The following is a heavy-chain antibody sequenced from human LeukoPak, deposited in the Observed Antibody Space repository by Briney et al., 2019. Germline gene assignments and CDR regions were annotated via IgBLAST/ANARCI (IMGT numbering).Heavy chain of an antibody. CDR2: ISYDGTSK. Sequence: GGSLRLSCAASGFTFSSYALHWVRQAPGKGLEWVAVISYDGTSKYYADSVKGRFTISRDNSKNTLYLQMSSLRPEDTAVYYCAGLAGSSGWFLAPNDYWGQGTLATVSS. CDR3: AGLAGSSGWFLAPNDY. J-gene: IGHJ4*02. V-gene: IGHV3-30-3*01. D-gene: IGHD6-19*01. CDR1: GFTFSSYA.